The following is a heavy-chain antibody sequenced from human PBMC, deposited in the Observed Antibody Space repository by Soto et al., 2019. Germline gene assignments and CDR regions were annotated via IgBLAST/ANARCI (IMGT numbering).Heavy chain of an antibody. CDR3: AINTIHHPHY. V-gene: IGHV3-23*01. CDR1: GFTFSNYA. CDR2: ISSSGDSP. D-gene: IGHD1-1*01. Sequence: EVQLLESGGGLVQPGGSLRLSCAASGFTFSNYAMSWVRQAPGKGLEWVSAISSSGDSPYYADSVKGRFTVSRDNSKNTLYLQMNSLRVEDTAIYYCAINTIHHPHYWGKGTLFTVAS. J-gene: IGHJ4*02.